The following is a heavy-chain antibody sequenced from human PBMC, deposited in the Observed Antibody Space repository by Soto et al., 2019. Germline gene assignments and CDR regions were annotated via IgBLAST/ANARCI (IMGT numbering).Heavy chain of an antibody. CDR2: VSANNGHT. J-gene: IGHJ6*02. CDR1: GFTFSNYG. Sequence: QGQLVQSGAEVKKPGASVKLSCKASGFTFSNYGLNWVRQAPGQGLEWMGWVSANNGHTNYAQNLQGRVSMTTDTTTSTAYMELRGRTFDDTAVYYCARDIESVTAKHFFYYYAMDVWGQGTTVTVSS. D-gene: IGHD2-8*01. V-gene: IGHV1-18*01. CDR3: ARDIESVTAKHFFYYYAMDV.